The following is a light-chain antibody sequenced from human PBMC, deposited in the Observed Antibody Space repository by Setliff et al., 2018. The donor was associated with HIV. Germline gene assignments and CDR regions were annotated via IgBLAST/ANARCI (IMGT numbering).Light chain of an antibody. Sequence: QSVLTQPPSVSGSPGQSVTISCTGTSSDVGNYNRFSWYQQPPATAPKLILYEVNYRPSGVSDRFSGSKSGVTASLTISGLQAEDEADYYCISYTDSSTFVFGTGTKVTVL. CDR3: ISYTDSSTFV. J-gene: IGLJ1*01. CDR2: EVN. V-gene: IGLV2-18*02. CDR1: SSDVGNYNR.